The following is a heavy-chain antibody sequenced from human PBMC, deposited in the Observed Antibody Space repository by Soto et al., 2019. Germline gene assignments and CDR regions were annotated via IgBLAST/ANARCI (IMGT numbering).Heavy chain of an antibody. CDR2: ICGGGGSA. D-gene: IGHD3-22*01. J-gene: IGHJ6*02. Sequence: GGSLRLSCAASGFTFSSYAMSWVRQAPGKGLEWVSAICGGGGSASHADSVWGRLTISRDNSKNTLFLQMNSLRAEDTAVYYCAKHDGSRGYYVYFHMDVWGQGTTVTVSS. CDR1: GFTFSSYA. V-gene: IGHV3-23*01. CDR3: AKHDGSRGYYVYFHMDV.